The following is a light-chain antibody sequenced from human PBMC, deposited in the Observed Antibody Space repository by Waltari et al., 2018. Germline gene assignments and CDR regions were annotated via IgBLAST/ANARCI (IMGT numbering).Light chain of an antibody. J-gene: IGLJ2*01. Sequence: QSVLTQPPSVSAAPGQKVTISCSGSSSNIGDNYVSWYQQFPGSAPKLLIYANNKRPSGIPDRFAGSKSGTSATLGITGLQTGDEADYYCATWDYSLSAGVFGGGTKLTVL. V-gene: IGLV1-51*01. CDR3: ATWDYSLSAGV. CDR2: ANN. CDR1: SSNIGDNY.